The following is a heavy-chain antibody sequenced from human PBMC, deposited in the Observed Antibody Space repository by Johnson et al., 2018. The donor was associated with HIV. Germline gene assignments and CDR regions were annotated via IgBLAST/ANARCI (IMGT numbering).Heavy chain of an antibody. V-gene: IGHV3-30*02. CDR2: IRYDGKDK. Sequence: QVHLVESGGGVVQPGGSLRLSCAASGFTFSTYGIHWVRQAPGKGLEWVSFIRYDGKDKYYADFVKARFTISRDNSKKTLSLQMNSLRPEDTAVYYCAKSSSATYYGDAFDMWGQGTMVTVSS. CDR3: AKSSSATYYGDAFDM. D-gene: IGHD3-10*01. J-gene: IGHJ3*02. CDR1: GFTFSTYG.